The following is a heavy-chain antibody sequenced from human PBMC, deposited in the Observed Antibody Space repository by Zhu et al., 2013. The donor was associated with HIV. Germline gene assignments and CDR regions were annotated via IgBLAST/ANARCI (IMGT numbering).Heavy chain of an antibody. D-gene: IGHD3-16*01. CDR3: SRAVGGDYRDVVAGH. V-gene: IGHV1-2*04. J-gene: IGHJ1*01. Sequence: QVKLVQSGAEVKKPGASVKVSCKASGYTFTGYYMHWVRQAPGQGLEWMGWINPNSGGSNFAQKFQGLVTITADTSTNTVYMELNSLRSEDTAIYYCSRAVGGDYRDVVAGHWGRGTLVTVSS. CDR2: INPNSGGS. CDR1: GYTFTGYY.